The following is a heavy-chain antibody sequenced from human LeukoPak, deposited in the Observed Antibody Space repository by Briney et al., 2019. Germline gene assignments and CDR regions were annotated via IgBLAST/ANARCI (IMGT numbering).Heavy chain of an antibody. CDR3: ARGVVGVVAAIRGAFDI. CDR2: IYHSGST. CDR1: GYSISSGYY. D-gene: IGHD2-15*01. J-gene: IGHJ3*02. Sequence: SETLSLTCAVSGYSISSGYYWGWIRQPPGKGPEWIGSIYHSGSTYYNPSLKSRVTISVDTSKNQFSLKLSSVTAADTAVYYCARGVVGVVAAIRGAFDIWGQGTMVTVSS. V-gene: IGHV4-38-2*01.